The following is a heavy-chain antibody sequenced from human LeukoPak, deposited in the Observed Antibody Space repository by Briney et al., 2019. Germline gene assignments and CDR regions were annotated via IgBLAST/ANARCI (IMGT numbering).Heavy chain of an antibody. J-gene: IGHJ4*02. D-gene: IGHD5-18*01. V-gene: IGHV1-18*04. CDR2: INTYIGDT. CDR3: ATGTEYSDY. Sequence: EASVKVSCKSSGYXFTSRGIIWVRQAPGQRLEWMGWINTYIGDTNYAQNLQGRVTMTTDISTSTASMELRSLRSDDTAVYYCATGTEYSDYWGQGTLVTVSS. CDR1: GYXFTSRG.